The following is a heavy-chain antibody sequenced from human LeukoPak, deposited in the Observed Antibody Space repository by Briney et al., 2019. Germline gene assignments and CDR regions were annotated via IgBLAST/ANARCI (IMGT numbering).Heavy chain of an antibody. CDR3: ARDRTGGSGSFWFDP. J-gene: IGHJ5*02. Sequence: SETLSLTCAVYAGSFSAYYWNWIRQPPGKGLEWIGEINHRGSTNYNPSLKSRVTISVDTSKNQFSLKLSSVTAADTAVYYCARDRTGGSGSFWFDPWGQGTLVTVSS. CDR1: AGSFSAYY. V-gene: IGHV4-34*09. D-gene: IGHD3-10*01. CDR2: INHRGST.